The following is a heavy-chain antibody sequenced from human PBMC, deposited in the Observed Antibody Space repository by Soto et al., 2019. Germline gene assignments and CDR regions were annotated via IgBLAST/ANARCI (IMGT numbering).Heavy chain of an antibody. J-gene: IGHJ4*02. CDR2: IYYSVIT. V-gene: IGHV4-39*01. CDR1: GGSISSSSYY. D-gene: IGHD3-3*01. Sequence: SETLSHPCAISGGSISSSSYYWGWRPLSPGKVLEWIVSIYYSVITYYHPSLTSRVTISVDTSKNQFSLKLSSVTASYTSVYYCARRDFWSGYYGFWGQGTRVTVSS. CDR3: ARRDFWSGYYGF.